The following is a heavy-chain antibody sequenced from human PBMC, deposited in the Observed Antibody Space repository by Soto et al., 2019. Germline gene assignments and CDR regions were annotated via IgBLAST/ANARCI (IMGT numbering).Heavy chain of an antibody. J-gene: IGHJ6*02. Sequence: EVQLVESGGVVVQPGGSLRLSCAASGFTFDDYTMHWVRQAPGKGLEWVSLISWDGGSTYYADSVKGRFTISRDNSKNSLYLQMNSLRTEDTALYYCAKDRIAARRYYYYGMDVWGQGTTVTVSS. CDR1: GFTFDDYT. D-gene: IGHD6-6*01. CDR2: ISWDGGST. V-gene: IGHV3-43*01. CDR3: AKDRIAARRYYYYGMDV.